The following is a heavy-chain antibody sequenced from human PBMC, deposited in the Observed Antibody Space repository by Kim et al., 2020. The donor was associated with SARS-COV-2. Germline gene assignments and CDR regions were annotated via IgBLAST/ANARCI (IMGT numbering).Heavy chain of an antibody. V-gene: IGHV4-34*01. Sequence: SETLSLTCAVYGGSFSGYYWSWIRQPPGKGLEWIGEINHSGSTNYNPSLKSRVTISVDTSKNQFSLKLSSVTAADTAVYYCARQTLEYSSGRGRSMIFDYWGQGTLVTVSS. D-gene: IGHD6-19*01. CDR1: GGSFSGYY. CDR3: ARQTLEYSSGRGRSMIFDY. CDR2: INHSGST. J-gene: IGHJ4*02.